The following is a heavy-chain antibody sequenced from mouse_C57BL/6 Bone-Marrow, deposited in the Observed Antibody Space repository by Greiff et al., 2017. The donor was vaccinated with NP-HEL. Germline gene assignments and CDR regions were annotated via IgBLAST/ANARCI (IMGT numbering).Heavy chain of an antibody. J-gene: IGHJ3*01. V-gene: IGHV1-77*01. D-gene: IGHD1-1*01. CDR3: ARGGLLLLRS. CDR1: GYTFTDYY. CDR2: IGPGSGSP. Sequence: QVQLPQSGAELVKPGASVKISCKASGYTFTDYYINWVKQRPGKGLEWIGKIGPGSGSPYYNEKFKGKATLTADKSSSTAYMQLSSLTSEDSAVYFCARGGLLLLRSWGQGTLVTVSA.